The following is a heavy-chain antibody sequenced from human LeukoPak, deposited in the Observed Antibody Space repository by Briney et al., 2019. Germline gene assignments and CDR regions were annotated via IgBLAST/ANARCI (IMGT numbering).Heavy chain of an antibody. Sequence: ASVKVSCKASGYTFTSYAMHWVRQAPGQRLEWMGWINAGNGNTKYSQKFQGRVTIIRDTSASTAYMELSSLRSEDTAVYYCARGDSGYCSGGSCRRNWFDPWGQGTLVTVSS. V-gene: IGHV1-3*01. CDR1: GYTFTSYA. CDR2: INAGNGNT. J-gene: IGHJ5*02. CDR3: ARGDSGYCSGGSCRRNWFDP. D-gene: IGHD2-15*01.